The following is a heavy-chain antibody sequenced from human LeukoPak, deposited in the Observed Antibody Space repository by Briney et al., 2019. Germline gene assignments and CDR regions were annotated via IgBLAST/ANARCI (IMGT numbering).Heavy chain of an antibody. V-gene: IGHV3-30*02. CDR1: GFTFSSYG. J-gene: IGHJ4*02. CDR2: IRYDGSNK. CDR3: AKDSDFWSGPNFDY. Sequence: GGSLRLSCAASGFTFSSYGMHWVRQAPGKGLEWMAFIRYDGSNKYYADSVKGRFTISRDNSKNTLYLQMNSLRAEDTAVYYCAKDSDFWSGPNFDYWGQGTLVTVSS. D-gene: IGHD3-3*01.